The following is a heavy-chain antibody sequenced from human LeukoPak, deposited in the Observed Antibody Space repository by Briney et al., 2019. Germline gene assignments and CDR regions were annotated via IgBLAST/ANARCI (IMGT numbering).Heavy chain of an antibody. V-gene: IGHV1-69*13. CDR2: IIPIFGTA. CDR3: AQVSTVVTPYLYYYYYYMDV. D-gene: IGHD4-23*01. J-gene: IGHJ6*03. CDR1: GGTFSSYA. Sequence: ASVKVSCKASGGTFSSYAISWVRQAPGQGLEWMGGIIPIFGTANYAQKFQGRVTITADESTSTAYMELSSLRSEDTAVYYCAQVSTVVTPYLYYYYYYMDVWGKGTTVTVSS.